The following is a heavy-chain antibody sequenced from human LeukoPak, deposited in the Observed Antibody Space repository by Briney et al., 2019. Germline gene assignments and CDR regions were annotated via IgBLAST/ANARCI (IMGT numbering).Heavy chain of an antibody. CDR3: ARGGSGSYYNSDFDY. V-gene: IGHV1-69*13. CDR2: IIPIFGTA. Sequence: SVKVSCKASGGTFSSYAISWVRQAPGQGLEWMGGIIPIFGTANYAQKFQGRVTVTADESTSTAYMELSSLRSEDTAVYYCARGGSGSYYNSDFDYWGQGTLVTVSS. D-gene: IGHD3-10*01. CDR1: GGTFSSYA. J-gene: IGHJ4*02.